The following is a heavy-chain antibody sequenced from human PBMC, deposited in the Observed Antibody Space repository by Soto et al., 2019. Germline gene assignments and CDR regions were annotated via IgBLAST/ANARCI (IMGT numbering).Heavy chain of an antibody. Sequence: GGSLRLSCAASGFTFSSYAMSWVRQAPGKGLEWVSAISGSGGSTYYADSVKGRFTISRDNSKNTLYLQMNSLRAEDTAVYYCAKGLTTYYYDSSGYYYAPYEYYGMDVWGQGTTVTVSS. CDR3: AKGLTTYYYDSSGYYYAPYEYYGMDV. CDR1: GFTFSSYA. CDR2: ISGSGGST. J-gene: IGHJ6*02. D-gene: IGHD3-22*01. V-gene: IGHV3-23*01.